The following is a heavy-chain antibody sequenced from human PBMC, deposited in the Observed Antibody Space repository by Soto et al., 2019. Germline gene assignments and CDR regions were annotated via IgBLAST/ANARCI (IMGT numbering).Heavy chain of an antibody. Sequence: QVQLVQSGAEVKKPGASVKVSCKACGYTFTNYGISWVRQAPGQGLEWMGWIGAYNGNTNYAQKFQGRVTMTTDTSTSTAHMELRSLRSDDTAVYYCARQQYSSGWYPWYFDLWGRGTPVTVSS. CDR1: GYTFTNYG. D-gene: IGHD6-19*01. V-gene: IGHV1-18*01. CDR3: ARQQYSSGWYPWYFDL. J-gene: IGHJ2*01. CDR2: IGAYNGNT.